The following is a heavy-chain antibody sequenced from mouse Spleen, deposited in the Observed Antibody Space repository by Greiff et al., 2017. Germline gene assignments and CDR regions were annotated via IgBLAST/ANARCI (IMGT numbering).Heavy chain of an antibody. D-gene: IGHD2-1*01. CDR1: GYTFTSYW. CDR3: ARHWGNYDWYFDV. CDR2: IHPNSGST. J-gene: IGHJ1*01. Sequence: QVQLQQPGAELVKPGASVKLSCKASGYTFTSYWMHWVKQRPGQGLEWIGMIHPNSGSTNYNEKFKSKATLTVDKSSSTAYMQLSSLTSEDSAVYYCARHWGNYDWYFDVWGAGTTVTVSS. V-gene: IGHV1-64*01.